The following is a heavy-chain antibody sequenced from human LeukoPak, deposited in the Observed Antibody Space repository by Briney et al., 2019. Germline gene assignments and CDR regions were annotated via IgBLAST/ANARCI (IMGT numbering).Heavy chain of an antibody. V-gene: IGHV1-69*01. CDR3: ARDPRGKNDYYYYGMDV. CDR2: IIPIFGTA. J-gene: IGHJ6*02. CDR1: GGTFSSYA. Sequence: ASVKVSCKASGGTFSSYAISWVRQAPGQGLEWMGGIIPIFGTANYAQKFQGRVTITADESTSTAYMELSSLRSEDTAVYYCARDPRGKNDYYYYGMDVWGQGTTVTVSS.